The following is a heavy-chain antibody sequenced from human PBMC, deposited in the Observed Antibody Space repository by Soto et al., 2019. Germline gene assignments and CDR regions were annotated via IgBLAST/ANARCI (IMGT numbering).Heavy chain of an antibody. CDR1: GYTFTGYY. CDR3: AQGDYYYGMDV. Sequence: ASVKVSCKASGYTFTGYYMHWVRQAPGQGLEWMGWINLNSGGTNYAQKFQGRVTMTRDTSISTAYMELSRLRSDDTAVYYCAQGDYYYGMDVWGQGTTVTVSS. V-gene: IGHV1-2*02. CDR2: INLNSGGT. J-gene: IGHJ6*02.